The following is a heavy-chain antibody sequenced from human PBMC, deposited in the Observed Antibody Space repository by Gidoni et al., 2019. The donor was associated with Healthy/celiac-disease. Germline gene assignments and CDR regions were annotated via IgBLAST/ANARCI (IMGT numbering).Heavy chain of an antibody. J-gene: IGHJ4*02. CDR3: ARESRDGEGPPFDY. V-gene: IGHV4-31*03. Sequence: QVQLQESGPGLGKPSQTLYLTCTVSGGSISSGGYYWSWIRQHPGKGLEWIGYIYYSGSTYYNPSLKSRVTISVDTSKNQFSLKLSSVTAADTAGYYCARESRDGEGPPFDYWGQGTLVTVSS. CDR1: GGSISSGGYY. CDR2: IYYSGST. D-gene: IGHD3-10*01.